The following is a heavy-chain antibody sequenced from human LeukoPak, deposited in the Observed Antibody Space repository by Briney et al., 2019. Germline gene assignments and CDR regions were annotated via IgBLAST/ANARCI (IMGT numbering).Heavy chain of an antibody. CDR2: MYYSGGT. Sequence: PSETLSLTCTVSGGSIAGFYWSWFRQSPGKGLEWIGYMYYSGGTYYNPSLKSRVSLSVDTSRNQFSLKLSSVTAADTAVYYCARAGYDILTGYCGAFDIWGQGTMVIVSS. CDR3: ARAGYDILTGYCGAFDI. D-gene: IGHD3-9*01. CDR1: GGSIAGFY. V-gene: IGHV4-59*12. J-gene: IGHJ3*02.